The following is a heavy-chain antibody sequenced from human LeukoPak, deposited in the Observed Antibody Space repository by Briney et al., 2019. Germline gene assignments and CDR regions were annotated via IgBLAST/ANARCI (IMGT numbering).Heavy chain of an antibody. CDR1: GGTFSSYA. CDR2: IIPIFGTA. V-gene: IGHV1-69*06. Sequence: SVKVSCKASGGTFSSYAISWVRQAPGQGLEWMGGIIPIFGTANYAQKFQGRVTITADKSTSTAYMELSSLRSEDTAVYYCARSLVATIEIYWYFDLRGRGTLVTVSS. J-gene: IGHJ2*01. CDR3: ARSLVATIEIYWYFDL. D-gene: IGHD5-12*01.